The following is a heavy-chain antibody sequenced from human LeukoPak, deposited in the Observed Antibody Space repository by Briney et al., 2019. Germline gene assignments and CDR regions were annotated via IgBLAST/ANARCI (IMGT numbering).Heavy chain of an antibody. Sequence: PGGSLRLSCAASGFTFSSYWMHWVRHTPGKGLVWVSRIKSDGSSTSYADSVKGRFTISRDNAKNTLYLQMSSLRAEDTAVYYCARDTGRVWFGELLGVGFDYWGQGTLVTVSS. V-gene: IGHV3-74*01. CDR3: ARDTGRVWFGELLGVGFDY. CDR1: GFTFSSYW. D-gene: IGHD3-10*01. CDR2: IKSDGSST. J-gene: IGHJ4*02.